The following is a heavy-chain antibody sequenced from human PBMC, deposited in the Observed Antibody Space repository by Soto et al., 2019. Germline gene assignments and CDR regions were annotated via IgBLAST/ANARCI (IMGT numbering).Heavy chain of an antibody. D-gene: IGHD4-17*01. J-gene: IGHJ4*02. CDR3: ARRTFYGDYDY. V-gene: IGHV4-39*07. Sequence: SETLSLTCTVSGGSIGSSSYYWGWIRQPPGKGLEWIGSIYFGGNTNYNPSLKSRVTISVDKSENQFSLRLTSVTAADTAVYYCARRTFYGDYDYWGQGTLVTVSS. CDR2: IYFGGNT. CDR1: GGSIGSSSYY.